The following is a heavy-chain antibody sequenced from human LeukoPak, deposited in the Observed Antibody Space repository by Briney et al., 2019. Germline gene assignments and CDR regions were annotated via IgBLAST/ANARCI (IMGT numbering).Heavy chain of an antibody. CDR3: ARREKAYYYYYYMDV. CDR1: GFTFSSYT. Sequence: GGSLRLSCAASGFTFSSYTMNWVRQAPGKGLEWVSSISSSSSYIYYADSVKGRFTISRDNAKNSLYLQMNSLRAEDTAVYYCARREKAYYYYYYMDVWGKGTTVTVSS. J-gene: IGHJ6*03. V-gene: IGHV3-21*01. CDR2: ISSSSSYI.